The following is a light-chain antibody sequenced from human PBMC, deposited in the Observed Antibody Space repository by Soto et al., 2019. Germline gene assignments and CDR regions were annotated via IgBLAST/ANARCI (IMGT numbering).Light chain of an antibody. V-gene: IGKV3-20*01. CDR2: DAS. Sequence: ENVLTQSPGTLSLSPGERATLSCRASQSVGTYLAWYQHKPGQAPRLLIFDASKRATGIPARFSGSGSGTDFILTISRLEPEDFALYFCQQYGSSPYTFAQGTKVDIK. CDR1: QSVGTY. CDR3: QQYGSSPYT. J-gene: IGKJ2*01.